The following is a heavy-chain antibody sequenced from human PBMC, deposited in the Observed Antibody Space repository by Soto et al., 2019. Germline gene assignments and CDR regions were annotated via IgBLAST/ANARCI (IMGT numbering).Heavy chain of an antibody. CDR3: TRGRAYYDIPSTYYYYYGMDV. CDR1: GGSFSGYY. Sequence: SETLSLTCAVYGGSFSGYYWSWIRQPPGKGLEWIGEINHSGSTNYNPSLKSRVTISVDTSKNQFSLKLSSVTAADTAVYYCTRGRAYYDIPSTYYYYYGMDVWGQGTTVT. J-gene: IGHJ6*02. D-gene: IGHD3-9*01. CDR2: INHSGST. V-gene: IGHV4-34*01.